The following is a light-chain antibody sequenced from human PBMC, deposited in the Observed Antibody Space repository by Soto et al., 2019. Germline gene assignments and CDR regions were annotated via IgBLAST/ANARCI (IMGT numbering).Light chain of an antibody. J-gene: IGKJ3*01. CDR1: QSVSNY. CDR2: EAS. V-gene: IGKV3-11*01. CDR3: QQYSRWPRET. Sequence: EIVLTQTPATLSVSPGDRVTLSCRASQSVSNYLTWYQQKPGQAPRLLIYEASKRATGIPARFSGSGSGTDFTLTISSLETEDFAVYFYQQYSRWPRETFGPGTKVDIK.